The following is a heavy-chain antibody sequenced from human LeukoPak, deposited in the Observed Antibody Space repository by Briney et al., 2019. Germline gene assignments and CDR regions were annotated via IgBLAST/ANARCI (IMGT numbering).Heavy chain of an antibody. D-gene: IGHD3-3*01. Sequence: GGSLRLSCATSGFTFSTYGMNWVRQAPGKGLEWISAISGSGGNTYYADSVKGRFTISRDNSKNTLYLQMNNLRAEDTAVYYCANRNDFWSGYYGYWGQGTLVTVSS. CDR2: ISGSGGNT. J-gene: IGHJ4*01. CDR3: ANRNDFWSGYYGY. CDR1: GFTFSTYG. V-gene: IGHV3-23*01.